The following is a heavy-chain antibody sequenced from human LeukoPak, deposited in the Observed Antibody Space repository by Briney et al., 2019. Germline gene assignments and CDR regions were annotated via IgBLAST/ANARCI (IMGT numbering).Heavy chain of an antibody. J-gene: IGHJ6*04. Sequence: ASVKVSCKVSGNSVSELSMHWVRQAPGKGLEWMGGFAPEYDKTIYAQKFQGRVSMTEDTSTDTVYMELINLRADDTAVYYCATEWDAWGNGTTVTVSS. CDR3: ATEWDA. CDR1: GNSVSELS. CDR2: FAPEYDKT. V-gene: IGHV1-24*01.